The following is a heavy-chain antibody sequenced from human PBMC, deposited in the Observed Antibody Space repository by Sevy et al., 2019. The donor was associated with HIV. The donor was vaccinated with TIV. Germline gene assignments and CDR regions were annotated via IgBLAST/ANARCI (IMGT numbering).Heavy chain of an antibody. J-gene: IGHJ6*02. V-gene: IGHV4-61*03. D-gene: IGHD1-1*01. CDR3: ARHGAVQLAFGMDV. CDR1: GGSVSSGRYY. Sequence: SETLSLTCTVSGGSVSSGRYYWSWIRQPPGKGLEWIGYFYDSGRTKYNPSLKSRVTIAVDMSKNLFPLKLTSLTAADTAVYYCARHGAVQLAFGMDVWGQGTRVTVSS. CDR2: FYDSGRT.